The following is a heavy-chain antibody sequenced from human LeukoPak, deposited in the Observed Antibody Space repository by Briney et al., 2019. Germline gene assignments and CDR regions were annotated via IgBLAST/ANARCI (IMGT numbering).Heavy chain of an antibody. Sequence: SETLSLTCTVSGGSISSSSYYWGWIRQPPGKGLEWIGSIYYSGSTYYNPSLKSRVTISVDTSKNQFSLKLSSVTAADTAVYYCARGDGSRLYRRFDPWGQGTLVTVSS. CDR1: GGSISSSSYY. CDR2: IYYSGST. CDR3: ARGDGSRLYRRFDP. D-gene: IGHD3-10*01. J-gene: IGHJ5*02. V-gene: IGHV4-39*07.